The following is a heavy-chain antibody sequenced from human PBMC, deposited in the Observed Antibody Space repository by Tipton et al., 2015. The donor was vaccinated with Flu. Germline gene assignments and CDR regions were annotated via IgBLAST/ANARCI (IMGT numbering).Heavy chain of an antibody. CDR3: AMVACAAQYCSYYGMDV. J-gene: IGHJ6*02. D-gene: IGHD2-21*02. V-gene: IGHV4-39*07. CDR1: GGSISSSSYY. CDR2: INYSGST. Sequence: TLSLTCTVSGGSISSSSYYWGWIRQPPGKGLEWIGRINYSGSTYYNPSLKSRVTISVDTSKNQFSLKLSSVPTADTAVYYCAMVACAAQYCSYYGMDVWGQGTTVTVSS.